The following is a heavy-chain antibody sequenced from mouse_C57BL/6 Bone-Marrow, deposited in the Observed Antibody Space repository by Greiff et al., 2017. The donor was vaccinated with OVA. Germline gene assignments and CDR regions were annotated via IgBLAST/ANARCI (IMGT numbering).Heavy chain of an antibody. Sequence: EVQLQQSGPVLVKPGASVKMSCKASGYTFTDYYMNWVKQSHGKSLEWIGVINPYNGGTSYNQKFKGKATLTVDKSSSTAYMELNSLTSEASAAYYCAVEEPITAVFDYWGQGTTLTVSS. CDR1: GYTFTDYY. V-gene: IGHV1-19*01. J-gene: IGHJ2*01. D-gene: IGHD1-1*01. CDR2: INPYNGGT. CDR3: AVEEPITAVFDY.